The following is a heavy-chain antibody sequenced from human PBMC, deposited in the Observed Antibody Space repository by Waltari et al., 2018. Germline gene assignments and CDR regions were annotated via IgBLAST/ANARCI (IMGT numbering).Heavy chain of an antibody. J-gene: IGHJ4*02. CDR2: ISASGGT. CDR1: GITFSSYT. Sequence: EVQLLVSGGGLVQPGGSLTASCAASGITFSSYTMRWVRQAPGKWLEWVSTISASGGTFYADSVKGRFTVSRDSSKNTLSLQMNSLRAEDTAVYYCARGPAYYFDYWDQGTLVTVSS. CDR3: ARGPAYYFDY. V-gene: IGHV3-23*01.